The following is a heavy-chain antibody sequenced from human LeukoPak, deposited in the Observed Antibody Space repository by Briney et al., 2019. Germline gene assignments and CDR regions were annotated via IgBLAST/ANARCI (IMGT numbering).Heavy chain of an antibody. V-gene: IGHV7-4-1*02. D-gene: IGHD3-10*01. Sequence: ASVKVSCNASGGTFSSYAISWVRQAPGQGLEWMGWVNTNTGNPTYAQGFTGRFVFSLDTSVSTAYLQISSLKAEDTAVYYCAREGRSGYYYYMDVWGKGTTVTVSS. CDR1: GGTFSSYA. CDR3: AREGRSGYYYYMDV. J-gene: IGHJ6*03. CDR2: VNTNTGNP.